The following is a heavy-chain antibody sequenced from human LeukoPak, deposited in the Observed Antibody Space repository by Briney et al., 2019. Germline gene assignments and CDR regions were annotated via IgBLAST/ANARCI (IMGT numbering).Heavy chain of an antibody. CDR3: ARQGGAYYYDSSGYCDY. J-gene: IGHJ4*02. V-gene: IGHV4-38-2*01. D-gene: IGHD3-22*01. CDR1: GYSISSGYY. CDR2: IYHSGST. Sequence: SETLSLTCAVSGYSISSGYYWGWIRQPPGKGLEWVGSIYHSGSTYYNPSLKSRVTISVDTSKNQFSLKLSSVTAADTAVYYCARQGGAYYYDSSGYCDYWGQGTLVTVSS.